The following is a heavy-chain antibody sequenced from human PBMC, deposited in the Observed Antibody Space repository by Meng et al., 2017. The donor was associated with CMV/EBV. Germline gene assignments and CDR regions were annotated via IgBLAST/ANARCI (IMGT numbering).Heavy chain of an antibody. V-gene: IGHV4-34*01. CDR2: INHSGST. D-gene: IGHD2-2*01. CDR1: GGSFSGYY. J-gene: IGHJ6*02. CDR3: ARTRHARYCSSTSCYKYGMDV. Sequence: SETLSLTCAVYGGSFSGYYWSWIRQPPGKGLEWIGEINHSGSTNYNPSLKSRVTISVDTSKNPFSLKLSSVTAADTAVYYCARTRHARYCSSTSCYKYGMDVWGQGTTVTVSS.